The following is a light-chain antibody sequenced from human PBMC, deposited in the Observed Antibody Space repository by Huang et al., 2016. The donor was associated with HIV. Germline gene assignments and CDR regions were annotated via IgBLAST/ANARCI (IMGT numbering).Light chain of an antibody. Sequence: DIQMTQSPSSLSASVGDRVTITCRASQTINNYLNWYHQKPGKAPKLLIYAASSLQSGVPSKFSGSGSGTEFTLTISSLQLEDFATYYCQQTYSAVTFGQGTKVEIK. CDR1: QTINNY. V-gene: IGKV1-39*01. CDR3: QQTYSAVT. CDR2: AAS. J-gene: IGKJ1*01.